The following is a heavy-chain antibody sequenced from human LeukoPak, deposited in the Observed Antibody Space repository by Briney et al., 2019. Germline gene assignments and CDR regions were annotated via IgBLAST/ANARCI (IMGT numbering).Heavy chain of an antibody. CDR3: ARAVGYQLPFDY. CDR2: IIPILGIA. D-gene: IGHD2-2*01. V-gene: IGHV1-69*02. Sequence: SVKVSCKASGGTFSSYTISWVRQAPGQGLEWMGRIIPILGIANYAQKFQGRVTMTRDTSTSTVYMELSSLRSEDTAVYYCARAVGYQLPFDYWGQGTLVTVSS. CDR1: GGTFSSYT. J-gene: IGHJ4*02.